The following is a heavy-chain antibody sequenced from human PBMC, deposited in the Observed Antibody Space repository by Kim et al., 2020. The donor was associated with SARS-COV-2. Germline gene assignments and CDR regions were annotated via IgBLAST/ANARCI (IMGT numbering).Heavy chain of an antibody. Sequence: SETLSLTCTVSGGSISSYYWSWIRQPPGKGLEWIGYIYYSGSTNYNPSLKSRVTISVDTSKNQFSLKLSSVTAADTAVYYCARDARYCSGGSCYFGYFDLWGRGTLVTVSS. J-gene: IGHJ2*01. CDR2: IYYSGST. CDR3: ARDARYCSGGSCYFGYFDL. D-gene: IGHD2-15*01. CDR1: GGSISSYY. V-gene: IGHV4-59*13.